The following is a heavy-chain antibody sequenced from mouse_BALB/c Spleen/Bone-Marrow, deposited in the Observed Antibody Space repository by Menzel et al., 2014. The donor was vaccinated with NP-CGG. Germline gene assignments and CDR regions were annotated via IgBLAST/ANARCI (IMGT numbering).Heavy chain of an antibody. V-gene: IGHV1S56*01. CDR3: ATYDY. CDR2: IYPGNVNT. Sequence: QVQLKESGPELVKPGASVRIPCKASGYTFTSYYIHWVKQRPGQGLEWIGWIYPGNVNTKYNEKFKGKATLTADKSSSTAYMQLSSLTSEDSAVYFCATYDYWGQGTTLTVSS. CDR1: GYTFTSYY. J-gene: IGHJ2*01.